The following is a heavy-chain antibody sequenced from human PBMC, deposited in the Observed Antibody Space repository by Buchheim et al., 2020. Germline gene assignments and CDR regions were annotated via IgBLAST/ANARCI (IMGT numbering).Heavy chain of an antibody. J-gene: IGHJ6*02. CDR1: GGSISSGDYY. Sequence: QVQLQESGPGLVKPSQTLSLTCTVSGGSISSGDYYWSWIRQPPGKGLEWIGYIYYSGSTYYNPSLKSRVTISVDTSKNQFPLKLSSVTAADTAVYYCARGDIVVVPAAQPKYYYYGMDVWGQGTT. V-gene: IGHV4-30-4*01. CDR3: ARGDIVVVPAAQPKYYYYGMDV. CDR2: IYYSGST. D-gene: IGHD2-2*01.